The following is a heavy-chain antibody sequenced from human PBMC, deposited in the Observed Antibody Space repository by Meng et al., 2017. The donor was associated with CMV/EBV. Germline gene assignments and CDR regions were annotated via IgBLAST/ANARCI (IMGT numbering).Heavy chain of an antibody. Sequence: QSLPQALCPGLVKPSEPLSLTCTVSGGSISSSSYYWGWIRQPPGKGLEWIGSIYYSGSTYYNPSLKSRVTISVDTSKNQFSLKLSSVTAADTAVYYRARDSAVAGVVDYWGQGTLVTVSS. CDR3: ARDSAVAGVVDY. D-gene: IGHD6-19*01. CDR2: IYYSGST. V-gene: IGHV4-39*07. J-gene: IGHJ4*02. CDR1: GGSISSSSYY.